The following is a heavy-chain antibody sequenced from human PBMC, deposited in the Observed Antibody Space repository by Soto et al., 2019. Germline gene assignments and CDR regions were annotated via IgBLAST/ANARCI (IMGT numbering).Heavy chain of an antibody. J-gene: IGHJ4*02. CDR2: INAGNGNT. Sequence: ASVKVSCKASGYTFTSYAMHWVRQAPGQRLEWIGWINAGNGNTKYSQKFQGRVTITRDTSASTAYTKLSSLRSEVSALDYSAISGEGWSLDYWGQGTLVTVSS. CDR1: GYTFTSYA. CDR3: AISGEGWSLDY. V-gene: IGHV1-3*01. D-gene: IGHD3-10*01.